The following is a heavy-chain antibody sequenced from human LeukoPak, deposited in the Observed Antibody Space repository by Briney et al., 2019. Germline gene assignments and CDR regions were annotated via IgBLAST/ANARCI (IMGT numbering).Heavy chain of an antibody. Sequence: SETLSLTCTVSGGSITSYYWNWLRQPPGKGLEWVGYISHSGDTIYNPSLKSRVTISADTSENQFSLKLTSVTAADTAVYYCARLGYCSSTSCPNFDIWGQGTMVTVSS. D-gene: IGHD2-2*01. CDR3: ARLGYCSSTSCPNFDI. J-gene: IGHJ3*02. CDR2: ISHSGDT. CDR1: GGSITSYY. V-gene: IGHV4-59*12.